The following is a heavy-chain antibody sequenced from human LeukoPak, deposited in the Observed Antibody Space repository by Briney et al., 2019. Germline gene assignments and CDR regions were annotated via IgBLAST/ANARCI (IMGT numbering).Heavy chain of an antibody. CDR2: VNKEGTEK. CDR3: ARERMNAFDI. V-gene: IGHV3-7*01. CDR1: GFNFSDSR. J-gene: IGHJ3*02. Sequence: GGSLRLSCAASGFNFSDSRMTWVRQAPGTGLEWVANVNKEGTEKHFLDSVEGRFTISRDNAKKSLYLQMSSLRPEDTAVYYCARERMNAFDIWGQGTMVTVSS.